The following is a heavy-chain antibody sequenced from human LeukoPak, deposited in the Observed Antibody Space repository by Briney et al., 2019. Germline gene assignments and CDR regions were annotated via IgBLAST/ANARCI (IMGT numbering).Heavy chain of an antibody. CDR3: ATLGFHDYGDTAPFDY. CDR2: INPNSGGT. J-gene: IGHJ4*02. V-gene: IGHV1-2*02. D-gene: IGHD4-17*01. CDR1: GYTFTGYY. Sequence: ASVKVSCKASGYTFTGYYMHWVRQAPGQGLEWMGWINPNSGGTNYAQKFQGRVTMTRDTSISTAYMELSRLRSDDTAVYYCATLGFHDYGDTAPFDYWGQGTLVTVSS.